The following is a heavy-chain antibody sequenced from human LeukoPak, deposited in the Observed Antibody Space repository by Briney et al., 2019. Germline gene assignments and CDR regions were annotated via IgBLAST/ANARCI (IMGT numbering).Heavy chain of an antibody. V-gene: IGHV3-23*01. CDR3: AKEESGKSYYDSSGYYYPLDY. J-gene: IGHJ4*02. D-gene: IGHD3-22*01. CDR2: ISGSGGNT. CDR1: RFTFSNYA. Sequence: GGSLRLSCAASRFTFSNYAMSWVRQAPGKGLEWVSAISGSGGNTYYADSVKGRFTISRDNSKNTLYLQMNSLRAEDTAVYYCAKEESGKSYYDSSGYYYPLDYWGQGTLVTVSS.